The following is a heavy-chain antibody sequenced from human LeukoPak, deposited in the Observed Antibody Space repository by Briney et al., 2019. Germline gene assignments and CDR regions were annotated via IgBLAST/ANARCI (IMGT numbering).Heavy chain of an antibody. CDR3: AKCLYSGNYFDAFDI. CDR1: GFTFSSYA. D-gene: IGHD1-26*01. CDR2: ISGSGSNA. Sequence: PGGSLRLSYAASGFTFSSYAMSWVRQTPGKGLEWVSFISGSGSNAYYADSVKGRFTISRDNFKNTLYLQMNSLRAEDTAIYYCAKCLYSGNYFDAFDIWGQGTMVTVSS. J-gene: IGHJ3*02. V-gene: IGHV3-23*01.